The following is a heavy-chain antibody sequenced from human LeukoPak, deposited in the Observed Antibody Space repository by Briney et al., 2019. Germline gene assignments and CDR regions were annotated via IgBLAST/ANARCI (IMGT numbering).Heavy chain of an antibody. CDR3: ARGSYYDSSGYLFDY. CDR1: GYTFSGYY. J-gene: IGHJ4*02. D-gene: IGHD3-22*01. Sequence: ASVKVSCKASGYTFSGYYMQWVRQAPGQGLEWMGWINPNSGGTNYAQKFQGRVTMTRDTSINTACMELSRLRSDDTAVYYCARGSYYDSSGYLFDYWGQGTVVTVSS. V-gene: IGHV1-2*02. CDR2: INPNSGGT.